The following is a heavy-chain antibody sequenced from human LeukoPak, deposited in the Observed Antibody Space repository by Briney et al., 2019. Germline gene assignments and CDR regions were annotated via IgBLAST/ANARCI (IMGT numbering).Heavy chain of an antibody. D-gene: IGHD3-10*01. V-gene: IGHV3-21*01. CDR3: ARGVRKVLKFIDF. Sequence: GGSLGLSCEASGFTFSSYSIVWIRQAPGKGLEWVASISSTSLYPYYADSVQGRFIVSRDNANNSAYLQMHSLRADDTAVYFCARGVRKVLKFIDFWGPGTMVAVSS. CDR2: ISSTSLYP. J-gene: IGHJ4*02. CDR1: GFTFSSYS.